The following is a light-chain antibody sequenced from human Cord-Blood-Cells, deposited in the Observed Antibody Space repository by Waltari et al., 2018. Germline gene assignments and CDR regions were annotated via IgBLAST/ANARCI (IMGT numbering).Light chain of an antibody. CDR3: CSYAGSSTWV. CDR2: EGR. CDR1: RLEVGSYNL. V-gene: IGLV2-23*01. Sequence: QSALTQPAPVSGSPGQSLPLSCTCTRLEVGSYNLVPCYQQHPGKAPKLMIYEGRKRPSGVSNRFSGAKSGNTASLTISGLQAEDEADYYCCSYAGSSTWVFGGGTKLTVL. J-gene: IGLJ3*02.